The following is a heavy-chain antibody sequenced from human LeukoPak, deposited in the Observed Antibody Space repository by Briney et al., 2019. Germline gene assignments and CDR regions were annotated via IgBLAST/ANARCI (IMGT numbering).Heavy chain of an antibody. D-gene: IGHD3-9*01. Sequence: GRSLRLSCAASGFIFNDFGLHWVRQGPGKGLEWVSGISWNSGSKGYADSVKGRFTISRDNAKNALYLEMSSLRTEDTALYYCAKDTDYYAGLDAWGQGTTVTVSS. CDR1: GFIFNDFG. J-gene: IGHJ6*02. CDR2: ISWNSGSK. V-gene: IGHV3-9*01. CDR3: AKDTDYYAGLDA.